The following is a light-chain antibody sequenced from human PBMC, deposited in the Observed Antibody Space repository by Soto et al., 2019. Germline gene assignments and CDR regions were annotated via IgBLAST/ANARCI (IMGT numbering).Light chain of an antibody. J-gene: IGKJ1*01. CDR3: QQYGSSPRT. CDR1: QSVSGSY. Sequence: PWERATLSCRASQSVSGSYLAWYQQKPGQAPRLVIYGASTRATGIPDRFSGGGSGTDFTLTISRLEPEDFAVYYCQQYGSSPRTFGQGTKVDIK. CDR2: GAS. V-gene: IGKV3-20*01.